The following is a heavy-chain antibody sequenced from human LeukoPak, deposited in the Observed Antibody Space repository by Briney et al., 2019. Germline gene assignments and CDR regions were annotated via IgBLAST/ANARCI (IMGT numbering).Heavy chain of an antibody. CDR3: ARDIAPAGLFYDY. V-gene: IGHV3-7*01. CDR2: IKYDGSGK. CDR1: GFSLSGYW. J-gene: IGHJ4*02. Sequence: PGGSLRLSCVASGFSLSGYWMSWVRQAPGKGLEWVANIKYDGSGKDYVDSVKGRFTISRANARNSLFLQMNSLRVEDTAVYYCARDIAPAGLFYDYWGQGTLVTVSS. D-gene: IGHD6-13*01.